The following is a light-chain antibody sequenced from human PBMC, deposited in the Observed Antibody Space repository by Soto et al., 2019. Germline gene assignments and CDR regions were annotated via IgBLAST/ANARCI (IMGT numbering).Light chain of an antibody. Sequence: EIVLTQSPGTLSLSPGERATLSCRASQSVSSSYLAWYQQQPGQAPRLLIYGASSRATGIPDRFSGSGSGTDFTLTISRLEPEDFAVYYCQRYGTSPQYTFGQGTKLEIK. CDR1: QSVSSSY. CDR2: GAS. J-gene: IGKJ2*01. CDR3: QRYGTSPQYT. V-gene: IGKV3-20*01.